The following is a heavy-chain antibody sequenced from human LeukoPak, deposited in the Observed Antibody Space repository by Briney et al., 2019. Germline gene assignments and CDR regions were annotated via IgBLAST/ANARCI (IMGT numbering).Heavy chain of an antibody. CDR3: ARAGVGATTFFDY. Sequence: SVKVSCKASGGTFGSYAISWVRQAPGQGLEWMGGIIPIFGTANYAQKFQGRVTITTDESTSTAYMELSSLRSEDTAVYYCARAGVGATTFFDYWAREPWSPSPQ. V-gene: IGHV1-69*05. CDR2: IIPIFGTA. CDR1: GGTFGSYA. D-gene: IGHD1-26*01. J-gene: IGHJ4*02.